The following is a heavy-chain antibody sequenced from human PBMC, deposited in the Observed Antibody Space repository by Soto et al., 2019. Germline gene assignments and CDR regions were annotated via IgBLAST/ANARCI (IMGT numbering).Heavy chain of an antibody. Sequence: QVQVVESGGGVVQPGRSLRLSCAASGFTFSSFGMHWVRQAPGKGLEWVSLISYDGSKKSYGDSVKGRFTISRDNSRNTVYLQMNSLRADDTAVYYCARDASYYSLWSGYYPSRNGMDVWGQGTTVTVSS. D-gene: IGHD3-3*01. CDR1: GFTFSSFG. CDR3: ARDASYYSLWSGYYPSRNGMDV. V-gene: IGHV3-33*01. CDR2: ISYDGSKK. J-gene: IGHJ6*02.